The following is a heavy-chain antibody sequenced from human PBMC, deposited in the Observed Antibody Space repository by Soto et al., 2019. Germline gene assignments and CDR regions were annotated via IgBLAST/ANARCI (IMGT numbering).Heavy chain of an antibody. V-gene: IGHV3-30*18. J-gene: IGHJ4*02. CDR3: AKDRLRRPGGYFDY. CDR2: ISYDGSNK. D-gene: IGHD5-12*01. CDR1: GFTFSSYG. Sequence: QVQLVESGGGVVQPGRSLRLSCAASGFTFSSYGMHWVRQAPGKGLEWVAVISYDGSNKYYADSVKGRFTISRDNSKNTLYRQMNSLRAEDTAVYYCAKDRLRRPGGYFDYGGQGTLVTVSS.